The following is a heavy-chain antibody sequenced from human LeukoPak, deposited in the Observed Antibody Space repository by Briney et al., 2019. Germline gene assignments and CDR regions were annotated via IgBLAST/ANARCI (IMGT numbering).Heavy chain of an antibody. CDR1: GFTFSDYY. Sequence: PGGSLRLSCAASGFTFSDYYMSWIRQAPGKGLEWVSYISSSGSTRYYADSVKGRFTISKDNAKNSPYLQMNSLRAEDTAVYYCARRTHYYDSSGYPYYFDYWGQGTLVTVSS. CDR2: ISSSGSTR. D-gene: IGHD3-22*01. CDR3: ARRTHYYDSSGYPYYFDY. V-gene: IGHV3-11*04. J-gene: IGHJ4*02.